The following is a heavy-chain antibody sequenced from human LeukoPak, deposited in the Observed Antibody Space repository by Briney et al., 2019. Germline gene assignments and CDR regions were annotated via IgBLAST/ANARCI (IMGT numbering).Heavy chain of an antibody. D-gene: IGHD5-18*01. CDR2: INPNSGGT. Sequence: ASVKVSCKASGYTFTGYYMHWVRQAPGQGLEWMGRINPNSGGTNYAQKFQGRVTMTRDTSIITAYMELSRLRSDDTAVYYCARDKYSYSPNYFDYWGQGTLVTVSS. CDR1: GYTFTGYY. V-gene: IGHV1-2*06. J-gene: IGHJ4*02. CDR3: ARDKYSYSPNYFDY.